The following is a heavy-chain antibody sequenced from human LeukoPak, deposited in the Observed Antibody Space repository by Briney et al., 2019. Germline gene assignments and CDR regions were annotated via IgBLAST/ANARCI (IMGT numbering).Heavy chain of an antibody. V-gene: IGHV3-21*01. Sequence: GGSLRLSCAASGFTFSSYTMNWVRQAPGKGLEWVSSISSSSSYLYYADSVKGRFTISRDNAKKSLYLQMNSLRAEDTAVYYCATQGDGYNAFFDYWGQGTLVTVSS. CDR1: GFTFSSYT. J-gene: IGHJ4*02. CDR2: ISSSSSYL. CDR3: ATQGDGYNAFFDY. D-gene: IGHD5-24*01.